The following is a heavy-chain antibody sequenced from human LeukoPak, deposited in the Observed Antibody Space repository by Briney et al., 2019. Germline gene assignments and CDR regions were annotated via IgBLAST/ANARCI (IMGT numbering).Heavy chain of an antibody. J-gene: IGHJ4*02. CDR1: GGSISSGGYY. CDR2: IYYSGST. Sequence: SETLYLTRTVSGGSISSGGYYWSWIRQPPGKGLEWIGYIYYSGSTNYNPSLKSRVTISVDTSKNQFSLKLSSVTAADTAVYYCARHKVSAGVLFDYWGQGTLVTVSS. V-gene: IGHV4-61*08. CDR3: ARHKVSAGVLFDY.